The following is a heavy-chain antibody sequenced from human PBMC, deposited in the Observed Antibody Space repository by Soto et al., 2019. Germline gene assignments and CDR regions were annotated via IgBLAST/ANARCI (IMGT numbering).Heavy chain of an antibody. V-gene: IGHV3-30-3*01. Sequence: QVQLVESGGGVVQPGRSLRLSCAASGFTFSSYAMNWVRQAPGEGLEWVALISYDGSSEYYADSVKGRFTISRDSSKNTLYLQMNSLGTADTAVYYCGRCTSTSCHLGSDYWGQGTLVTVSS. CDR3: GRCTSTSCHLGSDY. CDR2: ISYDGSSE. D-gene: IGHD2-2*01. CDR1: GFTFSSYA. J-gene: IGHJ4*02.